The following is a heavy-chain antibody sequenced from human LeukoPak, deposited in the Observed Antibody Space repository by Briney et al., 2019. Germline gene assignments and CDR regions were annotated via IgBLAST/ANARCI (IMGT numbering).Heavy chain of an antibody. Sequence: SETLSLTCTVSGGSISSYYWSWIRQPPGKGLEWIGYIYTSGSTNYNPSLKSRVTISVDTSKNQFSLKLSSVTAADTAVYYCARSVTTFPYIYYYYYYMDVWGKGTTVTVSS. J-gene: IGHJ6*03. CDR3: ARSVTTFPYIYYYYYYMDV. V-gene: IGHV4-4*09. CDR2: IYTSGST. D-gene: IGHD4-11*01. CDR1: GGSISSYY.